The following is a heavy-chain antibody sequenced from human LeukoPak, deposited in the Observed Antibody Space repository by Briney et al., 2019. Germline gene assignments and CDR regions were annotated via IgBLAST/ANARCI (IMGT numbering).Heavy chain of an antibody. V-gene: IGHV3-48*03. D-gene: IGHD6-13*01. J-gene: IGHJ4*02. Sequence: GGSLRLSCAASGFTFSSYEMNWVRQAPGKGLEWVSYISSSGSTIYYADSVKGRFTISRDNAKNSLYLQMNSLRAEDTAVYYCARGPGQQLVPNHFDYWGQGTLVTVSS. CDR1: GFTFSSYE. CDR2: ISSSGSTI. CDR3: ARGPGQQLVPNHFDY.